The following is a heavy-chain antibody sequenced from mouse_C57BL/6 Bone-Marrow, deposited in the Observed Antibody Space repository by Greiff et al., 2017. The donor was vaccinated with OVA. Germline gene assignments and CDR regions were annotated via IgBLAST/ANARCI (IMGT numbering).Heavy chain of an antibody. Sequence: EVHLVESGGGLVQPGGSMKLSCVASGFTFSNYWMNWVRQSPEKGLEWVAQIRLKSDDYATHYAESVKGRFTVSRDDSKSSVYLQMNNLRAEDTEIYYCTGYWLPHLLSMDYWGQGTSVTVSS. J-gene: IGHJ4*01. CDR1: GFTFSNYW. D-gene: IGHD1-1*02. V-gene: IGHV6-3*01. CDR3: TGYWLPHLLSMDY. CDR2: IRLKSDDYAT.